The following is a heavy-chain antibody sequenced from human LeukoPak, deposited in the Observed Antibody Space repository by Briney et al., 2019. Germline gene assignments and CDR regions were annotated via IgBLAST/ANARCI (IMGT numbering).Heavy chain of an antibody. CDR3: ARIAMAGIGDGFDI. J-gene: IGHJ3*02. CDR1: GFTFSDYY. CDR2: ISSSNRYT. V-gene: IGHV3-11*03. Sequence: GGSLRLSCAASGFTFSDYYMSWIRQAPGKGLEWVSYISSSNRYTSYADSVKGRFTISRDNARNSLYLQMNSLRAEDTALYYCARIAMAGIGDGFDIWGQGTMVTVSS. D-gene: IGHD6-19*01.